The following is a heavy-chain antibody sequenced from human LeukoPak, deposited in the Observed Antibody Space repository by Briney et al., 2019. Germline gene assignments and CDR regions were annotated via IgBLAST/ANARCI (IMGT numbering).Heavy chain of an antibody. V-gene: IGHV4-34*01. CDR2: INHSGST. D-gene: IGHD3-22*01. CDR1: GGSFSGYY. Sequence: SETLSLTCAVYGGSFSGYYWSWIRQPPGKGLEWIGKINHSGSTNYNPSLKSRVTISVDTSKNQFSLKLSSVTAADTAVYYCARGDYYDSSGSTGVFDYWGQGTLVTVSS. CDR3: ARGDYYDSSGSTGVFDY. J-gene: IGHJ4*02.